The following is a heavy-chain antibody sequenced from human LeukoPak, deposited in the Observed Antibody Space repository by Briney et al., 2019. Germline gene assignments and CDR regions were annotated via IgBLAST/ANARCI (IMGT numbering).Heavy chain of an antibody. D-gene: IGHD6-13*01. CDR2: IYYSGST. CDR3: ARDIAAASSIFDY. CDR1: GGSISSSNFY. V-gene: IGHV4-39*07. J-gene: IGHJ4*02. Sequence: SETLSLTCTVSGGSISSSNFYWGWIRQPPGKGLEWIGSIYYSGSTYYNPSLKSRVTISVDTSKNQFSLKLSSVTAADTAVYYCARDIAAASSIFDYWGQGTLVTVSS.